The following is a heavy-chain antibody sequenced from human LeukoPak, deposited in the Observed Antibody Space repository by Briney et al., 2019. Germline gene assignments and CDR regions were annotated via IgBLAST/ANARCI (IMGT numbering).Heavy chain of an antibody. V-gene: IGHV5-51*01. CDR1: AYSATRYL. CDR2: VLPGYFDT. Sequence: GLCLKISCKGSAYSATRYLIGWVRHGPGNGLGRIGIVLPGYFDTRYSTSSQGQGAISADKSTRTAYLHWSSLEVSHPAMHHCVRRGDSSWYLFDYWGKGTLVTVSS. CDR3: VRRGDSSWYLFDY. J-gene: IGHJ4*02. D-gene: IGHD6-13*01.